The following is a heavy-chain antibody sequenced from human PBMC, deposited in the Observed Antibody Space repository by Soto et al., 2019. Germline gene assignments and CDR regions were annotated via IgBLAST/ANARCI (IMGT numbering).Heavy chain of an antibody. CDR1: GFTFSSYG. Sequence: GGSLRLSCAASGFTFSSYGMHWARQAPGKGLEWVALISYDGSNKYYADSVKGRFTISRDNSKNTLYLQMNSLRAEDTAVYYCAKDRVAGHYYYYGMDVWGQGTTVTVSS. D-gene: IGHD6-19*01. CDR3: AKDRVAGHYYYYGMDV. V-gene: IGHV3-30*18. CDR2: ISYDGSNK. J-gene: IGHJ6*02.